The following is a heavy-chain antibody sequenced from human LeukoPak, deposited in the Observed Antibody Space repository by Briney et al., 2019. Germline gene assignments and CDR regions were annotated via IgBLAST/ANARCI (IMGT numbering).Heavy chain of an antibody. Sequence: SETLSLTCAVYGGSFGGYYWSWIRQPPGKGLEWIGEINHSGSANYNPSLKSRVTMSVDTSKNQFSLKMSSVTAADTAVYYCARQSSTGLAYWGQGTLVTVSS. V-gene: IGHV4-34*01. CDR2: INHSGSA. CDR1: GGSFGGYY. D-gene: IGHD1-1*01. CDR3: ARQSSTGLAY. J-gene: IGHJ4*02.